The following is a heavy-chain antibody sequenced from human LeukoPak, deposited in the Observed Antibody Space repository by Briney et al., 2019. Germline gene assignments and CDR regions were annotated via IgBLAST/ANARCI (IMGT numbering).Heavy chain of an antibody. V-gene: IGHV3-23*01. CDR3: AKDDPSRDGSTRTYYFDY. Sequence: GGSLRLSCAASGFTFSSYGMSWVRQAPGKGLEWVSAISGSGGSTYYADSVKGRFTISRDNSKNTLYLQMNSLRAEDTAVYYCAKDDPSRDGSTRTYYFDYWGQGTLVTVSS. CDR2: ISGSGGST. CDR1: GFTFSSYG. J-gene: IGHJ4*02. D-gene: IGHD2-2*01.